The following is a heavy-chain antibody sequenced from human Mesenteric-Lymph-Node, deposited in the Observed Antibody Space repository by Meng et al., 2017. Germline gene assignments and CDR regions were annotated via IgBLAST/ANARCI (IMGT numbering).Heavy chain of an antibody. D-gene: IGHD4-17*01. J-gene: IGHJ4*02. V-gene: IGHV4-34*01. Sequence: QVQLQQWGAGLVKPSETLSLTCAVYGGSFSGYYWSWIRQPPGKGLEWIGEINHSGSTNYNPSLKSRVTISVDTSKNQFSLKLSSVTAADTAVYYCARGRGYGDYGSLYWGQGTLVTVSS. CDR3: ARGRGYGDYGSLY. CDR2: INHSGST. CDR1: GGSFSGYY.